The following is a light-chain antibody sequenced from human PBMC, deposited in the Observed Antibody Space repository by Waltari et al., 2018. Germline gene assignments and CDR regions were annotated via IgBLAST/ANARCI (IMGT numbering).Light chain of an antibody. Sequence: QSALTQPAPSLSSPGSSVPIPRTADNSDIGCHNFVSWYQQHPGKAPKLMIYEGSKRPSGVSNRFSGSKSGNTASLTISGLQAEDEADYYCCSYAGSSIVVFGGGTKLTVL. CDR1: NSDIGCHNF. CDR2: EGS. CDR3: CSYAGSSIVV. J-gene: IGLJ2*01. V-gene: IGLV2-23*01.